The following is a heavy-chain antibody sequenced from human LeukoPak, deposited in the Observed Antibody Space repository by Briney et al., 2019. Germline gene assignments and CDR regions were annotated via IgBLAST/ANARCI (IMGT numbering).Heavy chain of an antibody. J-gene: IGHJ4*02. CDR2: IWYDGSNK. Sequence: GGSLRLSCAASGFTFSDYGMYWVRQAPGKGLEWVAVIWYDGSNKYYADSAKGRFTISRDNAKNTLYLQMNSLRAEDTAVYYCARDQAGTTNAIDYWGQGTLVTVSS. D-gene: IGHD1/OR15-1a*01. V-gene: IGHV3-33*01. CDR3: ARDQAGTTNAIDY. CDR1: GFTFSDYG.